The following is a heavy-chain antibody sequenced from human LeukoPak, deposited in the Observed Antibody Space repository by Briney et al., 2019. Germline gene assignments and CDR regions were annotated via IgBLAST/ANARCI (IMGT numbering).Heavy chain of an antibody. Sequence: GGSLRHTCAASGFTFDDYALSWVRQAPGKGLEWVSGINWNGGSTDYADSVKGRFTISRDNAKNSLYLQMNSLRAEDTALYYCARGRKIYSNSVFDYWGQGTLVTVSS. D-gene: IGHD4-11*01. CDR3: ARGRKIYSNSVFDY. V-gene: IGHV3-20*04. CDR1: GFTFDDYA. J-gene: IGHJ4*02. CDR2: INWNGGST.